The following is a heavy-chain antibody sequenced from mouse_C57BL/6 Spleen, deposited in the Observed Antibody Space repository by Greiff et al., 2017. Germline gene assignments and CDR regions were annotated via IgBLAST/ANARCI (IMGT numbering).Heavy chain of an antibody. CDR1: GFTFSDYG. J-gene: IGHJ2*01. CDR2: ISSGSSTI. V-gene: IGHV5-17*01. D-gene: IGHD4-1*01. Sequence: EVKVEESGGGLVKPGGSLKLSCAASGFTFSDYGMHWVRQAPEKGLEWVAYISSGSSTIYYADTVKGRFPISRDNAENTLFLQMTSLRSEDTAMYYCARGELGPFDYWGQGTTLTVSS. CDR3: ARGELGPFDY.